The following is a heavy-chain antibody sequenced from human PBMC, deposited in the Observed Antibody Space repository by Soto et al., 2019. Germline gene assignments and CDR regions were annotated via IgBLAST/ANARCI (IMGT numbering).Heavy chain of an antibody. CDR1: GGTFSSYT. Sequence: GASVKVSCKASGGTFSSYTISWVRQAPGQGLEWMGRIIPILGIANYAQKFQGRVTITADKSTSTAYMELSSLRSEDTAVYYCARRAETTVTTLGGWYAFDIWGQGTMVTVSS. CDR3: ARRAETTVTTLGGWYAFDI. D-gene: IGHD4-17*01. V-gene: IGHV1-69*02. CDR2: IIPILGIA. J-gene: IGHJ3*02.